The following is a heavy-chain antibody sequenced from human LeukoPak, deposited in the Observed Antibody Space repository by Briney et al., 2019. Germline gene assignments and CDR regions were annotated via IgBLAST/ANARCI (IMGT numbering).Heavy chain of an antibody. CDR3: ARAYSGSYLLLGYYYYYMDV. D-gene: IGHD1-26*01. V-gene: IGHV1-18*01. Sequence: ASVTVSSTASGYTFTSYGISWVRPAPGQGLEWMGWISAYNGNINYAQKLQGRVTMTTDTSTSTAYMELRSLRSDDTAVYYCARAYSGSYLLLGYYYYYMDVWGEGTTVTVSS. CDR2: ISAYNGNI. CDR1: GYTFTSYG. J-gene: IGHJ6*03.